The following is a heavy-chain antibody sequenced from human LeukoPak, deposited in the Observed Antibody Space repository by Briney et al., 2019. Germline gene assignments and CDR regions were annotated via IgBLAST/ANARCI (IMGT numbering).Heavy chain of an antibody. CDR2: IIPIFGTA. CDR1: GGTFSSYA. V-gene: IGHV1-69*06. Sequence: EASVKVSCKASGGTFSSYAISWVRQAPGQGLEWMGGIIPIFGTANYAQKFQGRVTITADRSTSTAYMELSSLRSGDTAVYYCARHSYDTSAYPAYYDAFDIWGQGTMVTVSS. CDR3: ARHSYDTSAYPAYYDAFDI. D-gene: IGHD3-22*01. J-gene: IGHJ3*02.